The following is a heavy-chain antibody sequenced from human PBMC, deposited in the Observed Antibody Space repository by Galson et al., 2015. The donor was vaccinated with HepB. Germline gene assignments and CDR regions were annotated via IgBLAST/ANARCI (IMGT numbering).Heavy chain of an antibody. CDR1: GGTLRTYT. J-gene: IGHJ3*02. D-gene: IGHD1-26*01. CDR2: FIPKVGIG. Sequence: SVKVSCKASGGTLRTYTIHWVRQAPGQGLEWLGDFIPKVGIGNHAQRFQDRVTMTADKSTSTAYMELRNLTSEDTAVYFCAREEGEWELVAFDTWGQGTMITVSS. V-gene: IGHV1-69*10. CDR3: AREEGEWELVAFDT.